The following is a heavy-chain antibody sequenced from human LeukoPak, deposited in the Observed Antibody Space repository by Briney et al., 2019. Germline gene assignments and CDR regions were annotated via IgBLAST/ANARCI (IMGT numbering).Heavy chain of an antibody. Sequence: ASVKVSCKASGYTFTSYGISWVRQAPGQGLEWMGWISAYNGNTNYAQKLQGRVTMTTDTSTSTAYMELRSLRSDDTAVYYCARGDTMVRGVIRKYNWFDPWGQGTLVTVSS. V-gene: IGHV1-18*01. CDR1: GYTFTSYG. CDR2: ISAYNGNT. J-gene: IGHJ5*02. D-gene: IGHD3-10*01. CDR3: ARGDTMVRGVIRKYNWFDP.